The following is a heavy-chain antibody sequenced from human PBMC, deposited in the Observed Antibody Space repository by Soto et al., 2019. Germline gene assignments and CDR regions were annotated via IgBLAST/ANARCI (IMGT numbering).Heavy chain of an antibody. CDR1: GYTFTSYD. CDR3: ARDPRIVVVPAAYYYYMDV. V-gene: IGHV1-8*01. D-gene: IGHD2-2*01. J-gene: IGHJ6*03. CDR2: MTPNSGNT. Sequence: ASVKVSCKASGYTFTSYDINWVRQATGQGLEWMGWMTPNSGNTGYAQKLQGRVTMTRNTSISTAYMELSSLRSEDTAVYYCARDPRIVVVPAAYYYYMDVWGKGTTVTVSS.